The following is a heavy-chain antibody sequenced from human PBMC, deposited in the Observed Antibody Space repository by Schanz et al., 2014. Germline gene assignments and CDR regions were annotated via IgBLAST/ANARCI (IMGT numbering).Heavy chain of an antibody. D-gene: IGHD2-8*01. CDR3: VRDRGFCANDICWLRYYMDV. CDR2: ISFDGRNT. CDR1: GITLSGYG. V-gene: IGHV3-30*03. J-gene: IGHJ6*03. Sequence: QVQLVESGGGVVQPGRSLRLSCAASGITLSGYGLHWVRQAPGKGLEWVGFISFDGRNTGYAHSVKGRFTISRDNSKNTVNLQMNSLRADDTAVYYCVRDRGFCANDICWLRYYMDVWGNGTTVTVSS.